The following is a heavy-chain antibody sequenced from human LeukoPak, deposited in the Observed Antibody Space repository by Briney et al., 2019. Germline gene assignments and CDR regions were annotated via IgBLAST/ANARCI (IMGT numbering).Heavy chain of an antibody. CDR1: GFTFSSYA. CDR2: ISGSGGST. J-gene: IGHJ4*02. Sequence: GGSLRLSCAASGFTFSSYAMSWVRQAPGKGLEWVSAISGSGGSTYYADSVKGWFTISRDNSKNTLYLQMNSLRTEDTAVYYCAKYYSSSWHLFDYWGQGTLVTVSS. V-gene: IGHV3-23*01. D-gene: IGHD6-13*01. CDR3: AKYYSSSWHLFDY.